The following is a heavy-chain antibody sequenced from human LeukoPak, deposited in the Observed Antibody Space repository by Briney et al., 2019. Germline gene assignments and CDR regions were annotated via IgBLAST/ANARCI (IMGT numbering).Heavy chain of an antibody. CDR3: ARDIIAAAGTNPHY. CDR2: INSDGSST. J-gene: IGHJ4*02. Sequence: GGSLRLSCAASGFTFSSYWMHWARQAPGKGLVWVSRINSDGSSTSYADSVKGRFTISRDNAKNTLYLQMNSLRAEDTAVYYCARDIIAAAGTNPHYWGQGTLVTVSS. CDR1: GFTFSSYW. D-gene: IGHD6-13*01. V-gene: IGHV3-74*01.